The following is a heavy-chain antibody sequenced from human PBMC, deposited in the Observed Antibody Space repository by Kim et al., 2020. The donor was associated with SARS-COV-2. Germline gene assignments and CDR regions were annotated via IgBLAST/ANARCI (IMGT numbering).Heavy chain of an antibody. V-gene: IGHV3-23*01. CDR2: ISGTGGST. CDR1: GFTFSSYA. J-gene: IGHJ3*02. Sequence: GGSLRLSCAASGFTFSSYAMSWVRQAPGKGLEWVSGISGTGGSTYHADSVKGRFAISRDNSKNTLYLQMNSLRAEDTAVYYCAKGRWIIYDSGTDAFDIWGQGTMVTVSS. CDR3: AKGRWIIYDSGTDAFDI. D-gene: IGHD3-10*01.